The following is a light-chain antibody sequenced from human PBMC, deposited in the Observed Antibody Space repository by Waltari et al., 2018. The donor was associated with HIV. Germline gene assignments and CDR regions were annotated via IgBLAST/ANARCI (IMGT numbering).Light chain of an antibody. CDR3: QQYDNLPT. J-gene: IGKJ3*01. CDR2: DAS. CDR1: QDISNY. Sequence: DIQMTQSPSSLSASVGDRVTITCQASQDISNYLNWYQQKPGKAPKLLTSDASNLDPGVPSRCSGSRSGTDFTFTISSLQPEDIATYYCQQYDNLPTFGPGTKVDIK. V-gene: IGKV1-33*01.